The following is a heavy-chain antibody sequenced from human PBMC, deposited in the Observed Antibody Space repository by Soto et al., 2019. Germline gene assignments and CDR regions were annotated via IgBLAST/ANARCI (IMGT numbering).Heavy chain of an antibody. J-gene: IGHJ4*02. Sequence: PSENLSLTSAVYGASFCKYYSTLISQPPRPGPEWIGEINHSGSTNYNPSLKSRVTISVDRSKNQFSLKLSSVTAADTAVYYCARVPDYWGQGTLVTVSS. V-gene: IGHV4-34*01. CDR2: INHSGST. CDR1: GASFCKYY. CDR3: ARVPDY.